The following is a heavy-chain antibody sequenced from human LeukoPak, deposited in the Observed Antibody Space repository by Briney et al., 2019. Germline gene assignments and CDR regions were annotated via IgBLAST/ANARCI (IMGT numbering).Heavy chain of an antibody. V-gene: IGHV3-23*01. CDR1: GFTFSSYA. CDR2: ISGSGGST. CDR3: AKDGYSSGWTN. Sequence: GGSLRLSCAASGFTFSSYAMSWIRQAPGKGLEWVSAISGSGGSTYYADSVRGRFTISRDNSKNTLYLQMNSLRAEDTAVYYCAKDGYSSGWTNWGQGTLVTVSS. J-gene: IGHJ4*02. D-gene: IGHD6-19*01.